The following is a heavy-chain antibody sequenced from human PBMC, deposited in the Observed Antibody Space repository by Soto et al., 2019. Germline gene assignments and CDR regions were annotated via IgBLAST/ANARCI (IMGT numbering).Heavy chain of an antibody. Sequence: QVQLVESGGGVVQPGNSLRLSCAASGFTFSGHGMHWVRQAPGKGLEWVTFIWYDGSNKHYVDSVKGRFTISRDNSRNTLYLQMNSLRAADRGVDFCAGVGQGEAPYTVGDCWGQGTVVTVSS. CDR3: AGVGQGEAPYTVGDC. D-gene: IGHD2-2*02. V-gene: IGHV3-33*01. CDR1: GFTFSGHG. J-gene: IGHJ4*02. CDR2: IWYDGSNK.